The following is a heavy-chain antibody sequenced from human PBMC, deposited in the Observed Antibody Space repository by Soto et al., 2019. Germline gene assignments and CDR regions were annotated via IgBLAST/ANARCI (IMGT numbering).Heavy chain of an antibody. CDR2: ISWDGGST. CDR1: GFTFDDYT. J-gene: IGHJ6*02. V-gene: IGHV3-43*01. CDR3: AKDMGSRPVVYYGMDV. Sequence: PGGSLRLSCAASGFTFDDYTMHWVRQAPGKGLEWVSLISWDGGSTYYADSVKGRFTISRDNSKNSLYLQMNSLRTEDTALYYCAKDMGSRPVVYYGMDVWGQGTTVTVSS. D-gene: IGHD2-15*01.